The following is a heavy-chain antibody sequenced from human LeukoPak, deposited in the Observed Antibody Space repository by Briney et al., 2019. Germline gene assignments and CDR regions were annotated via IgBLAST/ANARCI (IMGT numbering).Heavy chain of an antibody. CDR2: IYYTGST. J-gene: IGHJ4*02. V-gene: IGHV4-59*08. CDR3: ARHPASGSYYVDT. D-gene: IGHD1-26*01. CDR1: GGSITSYF. Sequence: SETLSLTCTVSGGSITSYFWNWVRQPPGKGLEWIGYIYYTGSTNHSPSLKSRVTISVDTSKNQFSLKLSSVAAADTAVYYCARHPASGSYYVDTWGQGTLVTVSS.